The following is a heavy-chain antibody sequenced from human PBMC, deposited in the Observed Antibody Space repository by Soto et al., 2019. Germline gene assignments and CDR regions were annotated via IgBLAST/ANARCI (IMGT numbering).Heavy chain of an antibody. CDR1: GFSLSTRGVA. V-gene: IGHV2-5*02. CDR2: IYWDEDK. CDR3: AHRPRGYAYYFDY. Sequence: QITLKESGPTLLKPTQTLTLTCTFPGFSLSTRGVAVGWFRQPPGKALAWLALIYWDEDKWYSPSLKSRLTITDDTSKNQVVLTMTNMDPVDTATYYCAHRPRGYAYYFDYWGQGTLVTVSS. J-gene: IGHJ4*02. D-gene: IGHD5-12*01.